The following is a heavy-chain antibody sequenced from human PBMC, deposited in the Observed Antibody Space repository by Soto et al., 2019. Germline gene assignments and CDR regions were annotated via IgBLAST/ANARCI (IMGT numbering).Heavy chain of an antibody. CDR1: GFTFSSYS. J-gene: IGHJ6*02. Sequence: PGGSLRLSCAASGFTFSSYSMNWVRQAPGKGLEWVSSISSSSSYIYYADSVKGRFTISRDNAKNSLYLQMNSLRAEDTAVYYCASWGSSSQLYYYYYGMDVWGQGTTVTVSS. CDR2: ISSSSSYI. V-gene: IGHV3-21*01. CDR3: ASWGSSSQLYYYYYGMDV. D-gene: IGHD6-6*01.